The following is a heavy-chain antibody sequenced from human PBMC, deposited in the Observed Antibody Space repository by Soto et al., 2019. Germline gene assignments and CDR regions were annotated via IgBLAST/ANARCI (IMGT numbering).Heavy chain of an antibody. Sequence: QVQMVQSGTEVRKPGASVKVSCKASGYTFTSYYVHWVRQAPGQGLEWMGMINPSGGTTRYSQKFQGRASMTRDTSTSTVYMDLSSLRSEDTAVYYCTRGATDAPYVAFDIWGQGTMVTVSS. V-gene: IGHV1-46*03. CDR1: GYTFTSYY. CDR3: TRGATDAPYVAFDI. D-gene: IGHD4-17*01. CDR2: INPSGGTT. J-gene: IGHJ3*02.